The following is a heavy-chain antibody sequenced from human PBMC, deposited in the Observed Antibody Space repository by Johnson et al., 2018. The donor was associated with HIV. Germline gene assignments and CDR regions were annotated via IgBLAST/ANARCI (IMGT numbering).Heavy chain of an antibody. Sequence: QVQLVESGGGLVQFGGSLRLSCEASGFTVSNNYMSWVRQAPGKGLEWVAVISYDGSNKYYADSVKGRFTISRDNSKNTLYLQMNSLRAEDTAVYYCARDPNSSGLFGAFDIWGQGTMVTVSS. CDR1: GFTVSNNY. J-gene: IGHJ3*02. D-gene: IGHD6-19*01. CDR3: ARDPNSSGLFGAFDI. CDR2: ISYDGSNK. V-gene: IGHV3-30-3*01.